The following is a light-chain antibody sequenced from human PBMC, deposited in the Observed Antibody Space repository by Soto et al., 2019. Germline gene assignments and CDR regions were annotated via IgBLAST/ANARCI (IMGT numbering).Light chain of an antibody. J-gene: IGKJ2*01. V-gene: IGKV3-15*01. Sequence: EIVMTQSPATLSVSPGERATLSCRASQSVSSNLAWYQQKPGQAPRLLIYGASTRATGIPARFSGSGSGTEFTLTISSLQSKDFAVYYCQQYNNWPLRTFGQGTKLEIK. CDR2: GAS. CDR1: QSVSSN. CDR3: QQYNNWPLRT.